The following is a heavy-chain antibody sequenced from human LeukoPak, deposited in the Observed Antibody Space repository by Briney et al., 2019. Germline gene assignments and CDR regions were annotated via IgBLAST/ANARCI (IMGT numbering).Heavy chain of an antibody. CDR1: GFTFDDYA. D-gene: IGHD6-13*01. CDR3: AKDAQYSSSWPDY. CDR2: ISWNSGRI. J-gene: IGHJ4*02. Sequence: GGSLRLSCAASGFTFDDYAMHWVRQAPGKGLEWVPGISWNSGRIGYADSVKGRFTISRDNAKNSLYLQMNSLRAEDTALYYCAKDAQYSSSWPDYWGQGTLVTVSS. V-gene: IGHV3-9*01.